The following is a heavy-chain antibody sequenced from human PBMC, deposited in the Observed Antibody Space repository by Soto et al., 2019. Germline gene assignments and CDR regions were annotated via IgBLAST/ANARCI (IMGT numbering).Heavy chain of an antibody. Sequence: GASVKVSCKASGGTFSSYAISWVRQAPGQGLEWMGGIIPIFGTANYAQKFQGRVTITADESTSTAYMELSSLRSEDTAVYYCARAYYDFWSGPTDHYYYGMDVWGQGTTVTVSS. CDR2: IIPIFGTA. J-gene: IGHJ6*02. V-gene: IGHV1-69*13. D-gene: IGHD3-3*01. CDR1: GGTFSSYA. CDR3: ARAYYDFWSGPTDHYYYGMDV.